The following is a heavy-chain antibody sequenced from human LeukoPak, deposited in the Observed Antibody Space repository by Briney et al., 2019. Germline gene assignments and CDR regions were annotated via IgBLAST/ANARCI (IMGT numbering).Heavy chain of an antibody. CDR2: INSDGSST. CDR3: ATADGYLGYFDY. J-gene: IGHJ4*02. CDR1: GFTFSSYW. D-gene: IGHD5-18*01. Sequence: GGSLRLSCAASGFTFSSYWMHWVRQAPGKGLVWVSRINSDGSSTSYADSVKGRFTISRDNAKNTLYLQMNSLRAEGTAVYYCATADGYLGYFDYWGQGTLVTVSS. V-gene: IGHV3-74*01.